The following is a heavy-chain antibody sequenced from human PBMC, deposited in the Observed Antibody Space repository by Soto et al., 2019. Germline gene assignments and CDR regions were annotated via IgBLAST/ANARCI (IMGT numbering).Heavy chain of an antibody. CDR3: AKDLLLGYCSGGSCQYGMDV. CDR2: ISGSGGST. J-gene: IGHJ6*02. V-gene: IGHV3-23*01. D-gene: IGHD2-15*01. Sequence: EVQLLESGGGLVQPGGSLRLSCAASGFTFSSYAMSWVRQAPGKGLEWVSAISGSGGSTYYADSVKGRFTISRDNSKNTLYLQMNSLRAEDTAVYYCAKDLLLGYCSGGSCQYGMDVWGQGTTVTVSS. CDR1: GFTFSSYA.